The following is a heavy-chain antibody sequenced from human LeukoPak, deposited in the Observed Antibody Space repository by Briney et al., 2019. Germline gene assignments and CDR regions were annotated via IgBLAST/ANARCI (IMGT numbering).Heavy chain of an antibody. CDR1: GGSISSYY. CDR2: IHYTGST. CDR3: ARDIAPRRVFWGRSRIGGAFDI. J-gene: IGHJ3*02. Sequence: SETLSLTCTVSGGSISSYYWSWIWQPPGKGLEWIGYIHYTGSTNYNPSLKSRVTISVDTSKNQFSLKLSSVTAADTAVYYCARDIAPRRVFWGRSRIGGAFDIWGQGTMVTVSS. D-gene: IGHD3-16*01. V-gene: IGHV4-59*12.